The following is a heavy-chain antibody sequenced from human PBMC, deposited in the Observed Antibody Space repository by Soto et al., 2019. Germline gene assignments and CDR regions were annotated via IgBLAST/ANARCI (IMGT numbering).Heavy chain of an antibody. CDR3: AKDGSSSWDSWFDP. Sequence: QVQLVESGGGVVQPGRSLRLSCAASGFTFSSYGMHWVRQAPGKGLEWVAVISYDGSNKYYADSVKGRFTISRDNSKNTLYLQMNSLRAEDTAVYYCAKDGSSSWDSWFDPWGQGTLVTVSS. CDR1: GFTFSSYG. V-gene: IGHV3-30*18. J-gene: IGHJ5*02. CDR2: ISYDGSNK. D-gene: IGHD6-13*01.